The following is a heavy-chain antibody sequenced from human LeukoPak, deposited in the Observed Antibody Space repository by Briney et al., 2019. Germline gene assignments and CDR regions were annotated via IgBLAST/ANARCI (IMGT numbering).Heavy chain of an antibody. J-gene: IGHJ4*02. CDR3: ARDVGASGSLDY. Sequence: GGSLRLSCAASGVIFTNYWMNWVRQTPGKGLEWVANIKQDGSAEYYVDSVRGRFTISRDNAQNSFYLQMSSLRVEDTAVYYCARDVGASGSLDYWGQGTLVTVSS. CDR2: IKQDGSAE. D-gene: IGHD3-10*01. CDR1: GVIFTNYW. V-gene: IGHV3-7*03.